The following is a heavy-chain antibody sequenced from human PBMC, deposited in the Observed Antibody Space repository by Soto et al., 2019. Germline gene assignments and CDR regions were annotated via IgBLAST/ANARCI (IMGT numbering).Heavy chain of an antibody. J-gene: IGHJ6*04. Sequence: GVSLRLSCAASGLTFSSYDMHWVRQATGKGLEWVSAIGTAGDPYYPGSVKGRFTISRENAKNSLYLQMNSLRAGDTDVYYCAREKCSSTKCYGMDVWGKGTTVTVSS. CDR2: IGTAGDP. D-gene: IGHD2-2*01. CDR3: AREKCSSTKCYGMDV. CDR1: GLTFSSYD. V-gene: IGHV3-13*05.